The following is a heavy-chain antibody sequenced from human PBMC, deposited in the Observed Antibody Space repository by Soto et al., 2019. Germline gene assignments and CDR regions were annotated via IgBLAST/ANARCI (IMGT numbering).Heavy chain of an antibody. V-gene: IGHV1-69*13. J-gene: IGHJ4*02. CDR1: GGTFSTYA. CDR2: TIPIFGTA. D-gene: IGHD3-22*01. CDR3: ARGVHYDRSGYYYFY. Sequence: SVKVSCKASGGTFSTYAISWVRQAPGQGLEWMGGTIPIFGTANYAQKFQGRVTITADESTSTAYMELRSLRSEDTAVYYCARGVHYDRSGYYYFYWGQGTLVTVSS.